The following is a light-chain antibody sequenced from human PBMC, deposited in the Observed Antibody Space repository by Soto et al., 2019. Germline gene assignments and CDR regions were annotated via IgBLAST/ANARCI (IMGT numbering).Light chain of an antibody. CDR2: AAS. J-gene: IGKJ1*01. CDR3: QQHKDCPQT. V-gene: IGKV1-9*01. Sequence: DVGLTQSPAFLSASVGERGNITCRASQGISSYLAWFQQKPGRAPKLLVYAASTLQSGIPARFSGSGSGTQYTLTISSLQSEDFTAYYCQQHKDCPQTFGRGTKVDIK. CDR1: QGISSY.